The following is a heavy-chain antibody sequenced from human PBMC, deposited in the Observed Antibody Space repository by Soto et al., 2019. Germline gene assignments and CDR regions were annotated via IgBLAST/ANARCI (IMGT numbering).Heavy chain of an antibody. J-gene: IGHJ4*02. Sequence: QVLLVQSGAEVKKPGASLRVSCKASGYTFTSYGLSWVRQAPGQGLEWMGWISAYNDVTDYAQKFQDRVTMTTDRSTNTAYMELKNLTSDDTAVYYCARGHTMAGATFEFWGQGTLVTVSS. V-gene: IGHV1-18*01. CDR1: GYTFTSYG. CDR3: ARGHTMAGATFEF. CDR2: ISAYNDVT. D-gene: IGHD3-3*01.